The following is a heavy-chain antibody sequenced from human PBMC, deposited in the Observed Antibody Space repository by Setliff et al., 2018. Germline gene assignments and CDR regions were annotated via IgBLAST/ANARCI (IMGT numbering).Heavy chain of an antibody. CDR1: GGSVSPYF. J-gene: IGHJ6*02. CDR2: VYYTGNT. V-gene: IGHV4-59*02. D-gene: IGHD5-18*01. CDR3: ARDRTAYNYGMDI. Sequence: TPSLTCTVSGGSVSPYFWSWIRQPPGKGLEWVGYVYYTGNTNYNPSLKSRLTISVDPSKNQVSLQLKSATTADTAVYYCARDRTAYNYGMDIWGQGTTVTVSS.